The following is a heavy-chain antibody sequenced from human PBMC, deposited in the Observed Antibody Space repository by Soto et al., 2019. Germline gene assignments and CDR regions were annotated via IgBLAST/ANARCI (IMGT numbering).Heavy chain of an antibody. CDR2: IRSKANSYAT. V-gene: IGHV3-73*01. CDR1: GFTFSGSA. CDR3: TRHVDSSSWYGGLGY. D-gene: IGHD6-13*01. Sequence: GGSLRLSCAASGFTFSGSAMHWVRQASGKGLEWVGRIRSKANSYATAYAASVKGRFTISRDDSKNTAYLQMNSLKTEDTAVYYCTRHVDSSSWYGGLGYWGQGTLVTVSS. J-gene: IGHJ4*02.